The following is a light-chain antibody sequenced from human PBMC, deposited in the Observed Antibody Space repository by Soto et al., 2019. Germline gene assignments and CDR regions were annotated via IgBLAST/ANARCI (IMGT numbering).Light chain of an antibody. V-gene: IGLV1-40*01. CDR1: SSNIGAGYD. CDR3: QSYDSSLSAHVV. J-gene: IGLJ2*01. Sequence: QSVLTQPPSVSGAPGQRVTISCTGSSSNIGAGYDVHWYQQLPGTAPKLLIYGNSNRTSGVPERFSGSKSGTSASLAITGLQAEDEADYYCQSYDSSLSAHVVFGGGTKLTVL. CDR2: GNS.